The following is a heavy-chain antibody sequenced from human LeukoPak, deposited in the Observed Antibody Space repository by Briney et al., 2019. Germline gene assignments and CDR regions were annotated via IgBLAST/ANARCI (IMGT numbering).Heavy chain of an antibody. V-gene: IGHV4-39*01. CDR1: GGSISSSSYY. D-gene: IGHD5-24*01. CDR2: IYYSGST. J-gene: IGHJ4*02. Sequence: SETLSLTCTVSGGSISSSSYYWGWIRQPPGKGLEWIGSIYYSGSTYYNPSLKSRVTISVDTSKNQFSLKLSSVTAADTAVYYCARRPLEMATHSVGGYWGQGTLVTVSS. CDR3: ARRPLEMATHSVGGY.